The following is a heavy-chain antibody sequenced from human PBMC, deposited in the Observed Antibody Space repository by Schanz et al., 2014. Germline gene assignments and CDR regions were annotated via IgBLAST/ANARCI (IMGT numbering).Heavy chain of an antibody. D-gene: IGHD6-13*01. Sequence: QVQLVESGGGVVQPGRSLRLSCAASGFIFSSYGLHWVRQAPGKGLEWVAFIWYDGSNKYYADSVKGRFTISRDNSKNTLYLQMNSLRAEDTSVYFCARVRRRIATPSTPSFRNYYCNAMDVWGQGTTVTVSS. V-gene: IGHV3-33*01. CDR2: IWYDGSNK. CDR3: ARVRRRIATPSTPSFRNYYCNAMDV. CDR1: GFIFSSYG. J-gene: IGHJ6*02.